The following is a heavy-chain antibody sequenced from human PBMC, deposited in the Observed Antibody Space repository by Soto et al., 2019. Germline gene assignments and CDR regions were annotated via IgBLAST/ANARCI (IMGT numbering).Heavy chain of an antibody. CDR1: GYTFTSYG. D-gene: IGHD6-13*01. CDR2: ISAYNGNT. CDR3: ARKSDSSSWYGQDYYGMDV. Sequence: ASVKVSCKASGYTFTSYGISWVRQAPGQGLEWKGWISAYNGNTNYAQKLQGRVTMTTDTSTSTAYMELRSLRSDDTAVYYCARKSDSSSWYGQDYYGMDVWGQGTTVTVSS. V-gene: IGHV1-18*04. J-gene: IGHJ6*02.